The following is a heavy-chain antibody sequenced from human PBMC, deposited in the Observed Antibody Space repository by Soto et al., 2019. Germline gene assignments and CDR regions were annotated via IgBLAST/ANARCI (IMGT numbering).Heavy chain of an antibody. V-gene: IGHV3-23*01. CDR3: AKITESALNYDILTGYSDNPYYFDY. D-gene: IGHD3-9*01. CDR2: ISGSGGST. CDR1: GFTFSSYA. Sequence: PGGSLRLSCAASGFTFSSYAMSWVRQAPGKGLEWVSAISGSGGSTYYADSVKGRFTISRDNSKNTLYLQMNGLRAEDTAVYYCAKITESALNYDILTGYSDNPYYFDYWGQGTLVTVSS. J-gene: IGHJ4*02.